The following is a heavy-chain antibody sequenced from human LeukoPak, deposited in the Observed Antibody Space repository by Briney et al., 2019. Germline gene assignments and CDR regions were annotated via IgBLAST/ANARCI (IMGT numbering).Heavy chain of an antibody. V-gene: IGHV4-31*03. CDR1: GGSIGDSDYF. CDR3: ARHANPIAAGTYNSFDP. J-gene: IGHJ5*02. Sequence: SQTLSLTCTVSGGSIGDSDYFWSWIRQGPGKGLEWIGYIHYSGSTYYNPSLRSRLTMSVDTSKNHLSLKLTSVTAADTAVYYCARHANPIAAGTYNSFDPWGQGTLVTVSS. CDR2: IHYSGST. D-gene: IGHD6-13*01.